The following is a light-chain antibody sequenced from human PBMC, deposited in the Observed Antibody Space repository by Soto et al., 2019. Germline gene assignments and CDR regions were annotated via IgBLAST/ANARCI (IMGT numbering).Light chain of an antibody. J-gene: IGLJ1*01. V-gene: IGLV2-8*01. CDR2: EAV. CDR1: KNDIGVYDF. Sequence: QTVLTQHPSASGSPGQSVPISCTGTKNDIGVYDFDSGYQHHPGKAPRLIIYEAVQRPSGVTDRFSASKSGNQSSLTVSRLQAADEADYFCKSYAGSNTYVFGSGTKVTFL. CDR3: KSYAGSNTYV.